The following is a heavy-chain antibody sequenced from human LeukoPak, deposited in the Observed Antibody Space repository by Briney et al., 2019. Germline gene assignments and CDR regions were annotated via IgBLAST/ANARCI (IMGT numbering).Heavy chain of an antibody. J-gene: IGHJ4*02. CDR2: MNSDGSSI. D-gene: IGHD6-13*01. CDR1: GFTFSDYW. V-gene: IGHV3-74*01. CDR3: ARGESSSWYD. Sequence: GGSLRLSCAASGFTFSDYWMHWVRQAPGKGLVWVSGMNSDGSSIVYADSVKGRFTISRDNAKNTLYLQMNSLRAEDTAVYYCARGESSSWYDWGQGTLVTVSS.